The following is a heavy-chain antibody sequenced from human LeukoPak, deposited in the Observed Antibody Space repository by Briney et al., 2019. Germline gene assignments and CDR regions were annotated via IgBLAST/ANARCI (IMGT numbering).Heavy chain of an antibody. D-gene: IGHD6-13*01. J-gene: IGHJ4*02. CDR1: GFTFSSYS. V-gene: IGHV3-21*01. Sequence: PGGSLRLSCAASGFTFSSYSMNWVRQAPGKGLEWVSSISSSSSYIYYADSVKGRFTISRDNAKNSLYLQMNSLRAEDTAVYYCARDPYPTAAHSSYYFDYWGQGTLVTVSS. CDR3: ARDPYPTAAHSSYYFDY. CDR2: ISSSSSYI.